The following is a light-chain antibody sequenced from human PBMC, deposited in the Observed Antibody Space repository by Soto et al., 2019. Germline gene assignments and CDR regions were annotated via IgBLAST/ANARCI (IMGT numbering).Light chain of an antibody. Sequence: QSVLTQPPSVSGSPGQSVPISCTGTSSDVGKYDRVSWYQQPPGTAPKLIIYEVTNRPSGVPARFSGSKSGNTASLTISGLQAEDEADYYCSSYTNTRRYVFGAGTKLNVL. CDR3: SSYTNTRRYV. V-gene: IGLV2-18*02. J-gene: IGLJ1*01. CDR1: SSDVGKYDR. CDR2: EVT.